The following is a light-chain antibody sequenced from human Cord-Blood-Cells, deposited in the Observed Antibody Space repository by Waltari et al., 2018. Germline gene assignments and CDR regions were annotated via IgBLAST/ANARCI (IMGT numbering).Light chain of an antibody. CDR2: LEGSVSY. CDR1: SGHSSYI. CDR3: ETWDSNIWV. J-gene: IGLJ3*02. V-gene: IGLV4-60*03. Sequence: QPVLTQSSSASAPLGPSVKLPCTLSSGHSSYIIAWHQQQPGKAPRYFMKLEGSVSYNKESGVPDRFSGSSCGADRYLTISILQAEDDADYYCETWDSNIWVFGGGTKLTVL.